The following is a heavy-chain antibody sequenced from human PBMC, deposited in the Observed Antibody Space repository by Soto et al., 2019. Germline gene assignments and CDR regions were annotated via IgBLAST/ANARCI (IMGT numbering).Heavy chain of an antibody. CDR1: GGTFSSYA. CDR3: ARSRGIAGRGNWFEP. V-gene: IGHV1-69*13. D-gene: IGHD6-13*01. Sequence: SVKVSCKASGGTFSSYAISWVRQAPGQGLEWMGGIIPIFGTANYAQKFQGRVTITADESTSTAYMELSSLRSEDTAVYYCARSRGIAGRGNWFEPWGQGTLVTVSS. CDR2: IIPIFGTA. J-gene: IGHJ5*02.